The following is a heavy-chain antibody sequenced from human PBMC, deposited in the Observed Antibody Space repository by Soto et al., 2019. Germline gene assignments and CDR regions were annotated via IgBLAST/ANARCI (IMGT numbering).Heavy chain of an antibody. CDR2: IYYSGST. D-gene: IGHD3-22*01. Sequence: SETLSLTCTVSGGSISSSSYYWGWIRQPPGKGLEGIGSIYYSGSTYYNPSLKSRVTISVDTSKNQFSLKLSSVTAADTAVYYCARREYYDRRGYQRGFDYWGQGTLGTVSS. V-gene: IGHV4-39*01. J-gene: IGHJ4*02. CDR3: ARREYYDRRGYQRGFDY. CDR1: GGSISSSSYY.